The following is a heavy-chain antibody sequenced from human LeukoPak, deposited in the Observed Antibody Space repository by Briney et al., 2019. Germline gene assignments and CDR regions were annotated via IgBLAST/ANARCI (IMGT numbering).Heavy chain of an antibody. CDR2: LSGSGRST. V-gene: IGHV3-23*01. Sequence: GGSLRLSCAASGFTFSTYAMSWVRQTPGKGLEWVSALSGSGRSTYYADSVKGRFTISRDNSRNTLYLQMNSLRAEDTALYYCAKVNSPNDDDFWSGHKNYFDPWGQGTLVTVSS. CDR3: AKVNSPNDDDFWSGHKNYFDP. D-gene: IGHD3-3*01. CDR1: GFTFSTYA. J-gene: IGHJ5*02.